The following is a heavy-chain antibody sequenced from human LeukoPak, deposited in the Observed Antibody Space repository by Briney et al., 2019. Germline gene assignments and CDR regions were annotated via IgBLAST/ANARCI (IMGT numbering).Heavy chain of an antibody. V-gene: IGHV4-39*01. Sequence: AETLSLTCIVSGGSVSTVSSYWAWIRTAPGKGREWVGSGYYSGSTYYNPSLKSRVTISVDTSKNQFSLKLSSVTATDTAVYYCARHFNTGWKITKTWYFDLWGRGTLVTVSS. D-gene: IGHD6-19*01. CDR3: ARHFNTGWKITKTWYFDL. CDR1: GGSVSTVSSY. CDR2: GYYSGST. J-gene: IGHJ2*01.